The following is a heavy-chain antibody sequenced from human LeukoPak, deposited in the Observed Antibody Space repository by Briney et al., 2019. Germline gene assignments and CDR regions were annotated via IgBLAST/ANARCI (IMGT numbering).Heavy chain of an antibody. D-gene: IGHD3-3*01. V-gene: IGHV3-23*01. J-gene: IGHJ3*02. CDR1: GFTSKNYG. CDR2: ISGGDDST. CDR3: AKDSPILTI. Sequence: PGGSLRLSCAVSGFTSKNYGMSWVRQAPGKGLEWVSAISGGDDSTYYADSVKGRFTISRDNSKNTLYLQMNSLRAEDTAVFYCAKDSPILTIWGQGTMVTVSS.